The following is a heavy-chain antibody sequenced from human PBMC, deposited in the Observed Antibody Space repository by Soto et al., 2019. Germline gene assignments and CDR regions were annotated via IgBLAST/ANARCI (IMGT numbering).Heavy chain of an antibody. CDR3: ARDEYRYHIRQGVFDV. D-gene: IGHD3-16*02. CDR2: ISGYNGNT. CDR1: GYTFTSYG. Sequence: ASVRVSCKASGYTFTSYGITWVRQAPGQGLEWMGWISGYNGNTNYAQKLQGRVTMTTDTSTSTAYMELRSLRSDDTAVYYCARDEYRYHIRQGVFDVWGEGAMV. V-gene: IGHV1-18*01. J-gene: IGHJ3*01.